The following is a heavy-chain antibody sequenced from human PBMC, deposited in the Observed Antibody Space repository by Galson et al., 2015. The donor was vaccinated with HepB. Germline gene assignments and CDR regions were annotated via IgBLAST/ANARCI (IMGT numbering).Heavy chain of an antibody. V-gene: IGHV5-51*03. Sequence: QSGAEVKKPGESLKISCEGSGYSFRNYWIAWVRQMPGRGLEWMGIIYPDDFDTRYSPSFQGQVTISADKSISTAYLQWSSLKASDTAIYYCARLIAYEGGGQSPSDYWGQGALVTVSS. CDR2: IYPDDFDT. CDR1: GYSFRNYW. J-gene: IGHJ4*02. D-gene: IGHD2-21*01. CDR3: ARLIAYEGGGQSPSDY.